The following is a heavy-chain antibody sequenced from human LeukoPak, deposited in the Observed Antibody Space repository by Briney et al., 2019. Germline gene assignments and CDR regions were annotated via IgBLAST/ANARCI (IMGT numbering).Heavy chain of an antibody. CDR2: INSDGSST. D-gene: IGHD2-15*01. CDR1: GFTFSTYW. CDR3: ATSSWDI. Sequence: GGSLRLSCAASGFTFSTYWMHWVRQAPGKGLVWVSHINSDGSSTSYADSVKGRFTISRDNAKNSLYLQMNSLRAEDTAVYYCATSSWDIWGQGTLVTVSS. V-gene: IGHV3-74*01. J-gene: IGHJ4*02.